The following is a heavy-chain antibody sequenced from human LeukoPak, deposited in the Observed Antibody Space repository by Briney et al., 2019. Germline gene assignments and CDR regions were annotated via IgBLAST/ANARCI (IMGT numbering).Heavy chain of an antibody. J-gene: IGHJ4*02. V-gene: IGHV4-61*02. CDR2: IYTSGST. D-gene: IGHD3-22*01. CDR3: ARAADSSGYFYYFDY. CDR1: GGSISSGSYY. Sequence: SETLSLTCTVSGGSISSGSYYWRWIRQPAGKGLEWIGRIYTSGSTNYNPSLKSRVTISVDASKSQFSLKLSTVTAADTAVYYCARAADSSGYFYYFDYWGQGTLVTVSS.